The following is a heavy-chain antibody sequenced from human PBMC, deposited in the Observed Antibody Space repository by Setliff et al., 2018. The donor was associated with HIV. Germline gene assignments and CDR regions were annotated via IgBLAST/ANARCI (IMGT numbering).Heavy chain of an antibody. CDR2: FDSTGGT. J-gene: IGHJ5*02. CDR3: ARRIDNSGSLPAKNWFDT. CDR1: GDSVRSRPYY. Sequence: SETLSLTCTVSGDSVRSRPYYWNWIRQPAGKGLEWIGRFDSTGGTDYNPSLKSRLTISLDTSRNQFSLKLSSVTAADTAVYYCARRIDNSGSLPAKNWFDTWGQGRLVTVSS. V-gene: IGHV4-61*02. D-gene: IGHD3-10*01.